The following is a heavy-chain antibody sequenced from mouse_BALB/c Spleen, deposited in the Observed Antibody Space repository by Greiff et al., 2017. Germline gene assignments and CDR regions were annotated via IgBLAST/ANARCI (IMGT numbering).Heavy chain of an antibody. V-gene: IGHV8-12*01. Sequence: VKLMESGPGILQPSQTLSLTCSFSGFSLSTSGMGVSWIRQPSGKGLEWLAHIYWDDDKRYNPSLKSRLTISKDTSRNQVFLKITSVDTADTATYYCARSGDDGYYYWYFDVWGAGTTVTVSS. CDR1: GFSLSTSGMG. D-gene: IGHD2-3*01. CDR3: ARSGDDGYYYWYFDV. CDR2: IYWDDDK. J-gene: IGHJ1*01.